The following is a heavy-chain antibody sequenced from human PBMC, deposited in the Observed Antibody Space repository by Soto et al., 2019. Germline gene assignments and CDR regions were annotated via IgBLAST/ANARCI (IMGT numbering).Heavy chain of an antibody. D-gene: IGHD1-20*01. J-gene: IGHJ4*02. CDR1: GFSLSTSGVG. V-gene: IGHV2-5*02. Sequence: QITLKESGPTLVKPTQTLTMTCTFSGFSLSTSGVGVAWIRQPPGKALEWLALIYWDDDKRYSPSLKSRLTITKGTSKNQVVFTMTNMDPVDKDRYYCAHTMYNWGSGYFDYWGQGTLVTVSS. CDR3: AHTMYNWGSGYFDY. CDR2: IYWDDDK.